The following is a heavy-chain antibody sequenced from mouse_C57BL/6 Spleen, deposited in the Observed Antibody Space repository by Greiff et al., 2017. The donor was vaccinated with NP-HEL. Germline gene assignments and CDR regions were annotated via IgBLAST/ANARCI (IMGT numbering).Heavy chain of an antibody. CDR3: ARARYRNVLAMDY. D-gene: IGHD2-1*01. CDR2: IDPSDSET. CDR1: GYTFTSYW. Sequence: QVQLQQPGAELVRPGSSVKLSCKASGYTFTSYWMHWVKQRPIQGLEWIGNIDPSDSETHYNQKFKDKATLTVDKSSSTAYMQLSSLTSEDSAVYYCARARYRNVLAMDYWGQGTSVTVSS. V-gene: IGHV1-52*01. J-gene: IGHJ4*01.